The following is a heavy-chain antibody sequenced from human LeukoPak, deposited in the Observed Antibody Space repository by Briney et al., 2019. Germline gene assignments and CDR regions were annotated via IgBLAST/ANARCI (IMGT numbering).Heavy chain of an antibody. Sequence: PGGSLRLSCEGSGFTFSNYWMGWVRQAPGKGLQWVANIKTDGSEKYYVDSVKGRFTISRDNAKNSLYLQMNSLRAGDTAVYYCATYSSLNRREFQYWGQGTLLTVSS. D-gene: IGHD3-22*01. J-gene: IGHJ1*01. V-gene: IGHV3-7*01. CDR3: ATYSSLNRREFQY. CDR2: IKTDGSEK. CDR1: GFTFSNYW.